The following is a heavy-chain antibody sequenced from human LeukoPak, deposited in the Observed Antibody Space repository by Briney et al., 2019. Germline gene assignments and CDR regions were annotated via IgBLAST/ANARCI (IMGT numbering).Heavy chain of an antibody. J-gene: IGHJ4*02. CDR1: GFTFSTYW. D-gene: IGHD1-26*01. Sequence: QPGGSLRLSCSASGFTFSTYWMHWVRQAPGKGLVWVSRINSDGSSTSYADSVKGRFTISRDNAKNSLYLQMNSLTAEDTALYYCARDVQVGVTSDYWGQGTLVTVSS. V-gene: IGHV3-74*01. CDR3: ARDVQVGVTSDY. CDR2: INSDGSST.